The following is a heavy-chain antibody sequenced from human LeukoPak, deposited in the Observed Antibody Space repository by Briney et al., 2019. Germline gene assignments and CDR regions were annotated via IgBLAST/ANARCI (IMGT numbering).Heavy chain of an antibody. V-gene: IGHV3-23*01. J-gene: IGHJ4*02. Sequence: PGGSLRLSCAASGFTFSNYAMSWVRQAPGKGLEWVALISGGGADTYYADAVRGRFTISRDNSRNTLFLQMHSLRAEDTAVYYCAKGDTGLVRRYYFDLWGQGALVTVSS. CDR2: ISGGGADT. D-gene: IGHD5-18*01. CDR3: AKGDTGLVRRYYFDL. CDR1: GFTFSNYA.